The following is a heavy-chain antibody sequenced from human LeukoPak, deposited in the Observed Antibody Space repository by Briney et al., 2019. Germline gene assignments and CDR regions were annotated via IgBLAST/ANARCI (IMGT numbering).Heavy chain of an antibody. J-gene: IGHJ4*02. Sequence: ASVKVSCKASGYTFTSYGISWVRQAPGQELEWMGWISAYNGNTNYEQKLQDRVTMTTDTSTSTAYMELRSLRSDDTAVYYCARDRTMVRGVIGDYWGQGTLVTVSS. CDR2: ISAYNGNT. CDR3: ARDRTMVRGVIGDY. CDR1: GYTFTSYG. D-gene: IGHD3-10*01. V-gene: IGHV1-18*01.